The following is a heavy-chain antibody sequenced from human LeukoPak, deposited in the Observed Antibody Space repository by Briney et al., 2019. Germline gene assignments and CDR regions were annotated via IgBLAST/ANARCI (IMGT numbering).Heavy chain of an antibody. CDR3: ARPGRSPRYYMGV. V-gene: IGHV4-39*01. Sequence: SETLSLTCTVSGGSISSSSYYWGWIRQPPGKGLEWIGSIYYSGSTYYNPSLKSRVTISVDTSKNQFSLKLSSVTAADTAVYYCARPGRSPRYYMGVWGKGTTVTVSS. CDR2: IYYSGST. D-gene: IGHD2-15*01. CDR1: GGSISSSSYY. J-gene: IGHJ6*03.